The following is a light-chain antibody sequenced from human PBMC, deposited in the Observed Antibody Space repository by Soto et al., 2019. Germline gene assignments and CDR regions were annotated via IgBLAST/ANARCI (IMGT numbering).Light chain of an antibody. Sequence: QSVLTQPASVSGSPGQSITISCTGTSSDVGGYKYVSWYQQHPGKAPKLMIYEVSNRPSGVSNRFSGSKSGNTASLTISGLQAEDEADYYCSSYTSSSTYVFGTGTQ. CDR2: EVS. CDR3: SSYTSSSTYV. V-gene: IGLV2-14*01. J-gene: IGLJ1*01. CDR1: SSDVGGYKY.